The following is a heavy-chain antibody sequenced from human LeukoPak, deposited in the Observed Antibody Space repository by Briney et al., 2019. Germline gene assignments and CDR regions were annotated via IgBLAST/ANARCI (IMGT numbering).Heavy chain of an antibody. CDR2: VIPILGIA. CDR3: ARALGSSSPFDY. J-gene: IGHJ4*02. Sequence: ASVKVSRKASGGTFSSYAISWVRQAPGQGLEWMGRVIPILGIANYAQKFQGRVTITADKSTSTAYMELSSLRSEDTAVYYCARALGSSSPFDYWGQGTLVTVSS. V-gene: IGHV1-69*04. D-gene: IGHD6-13*01. CDR1: GGTFSSYA.